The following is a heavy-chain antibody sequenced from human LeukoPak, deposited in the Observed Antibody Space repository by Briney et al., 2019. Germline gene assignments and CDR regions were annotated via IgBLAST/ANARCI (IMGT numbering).Heavy chain of an antibody. CDR1: GGSISSGSYY. V-gene: IGHV4-61*02. J-gene: IGHJ4*02. D-gene: IGHD1-26*01. CDR2: IYTSGST. CDR3: ARGIGGVVIG. Sequence: SETLSLTCTVSGGSISSGSYYWSWIRQPAGKGLEWIGRIYTSGSTNYNPSLKSRVTISIDTSKNQFSLKLSSVTAADTAVYYCARGIGGVVIGWGQGTLVTVSS.